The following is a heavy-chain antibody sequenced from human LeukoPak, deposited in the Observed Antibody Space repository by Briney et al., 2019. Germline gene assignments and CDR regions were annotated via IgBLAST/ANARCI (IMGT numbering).Heavy chain of an antibody. Sequence: SVKVSCKASGGTFSSYAISWVRQAPGQGLEWMGRIIPILGIANYAQKFQGRVTITADKSTSTAYMELSSLRSEDTAVYYCARESASGYDSSGYYYPFDYWGQGTLVTVSS. CDR1: GGTFSSYA. CDR3: ARESASGYDSSGYYYPFDY. J-gene: IGHJ4*02. CDR2: IIPILGIA. V-gene: IGHV1-69*04. D-gene: IGHD3-22*01.